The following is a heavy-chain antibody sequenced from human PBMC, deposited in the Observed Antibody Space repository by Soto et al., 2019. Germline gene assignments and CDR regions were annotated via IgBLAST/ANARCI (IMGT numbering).Heavy chain of an antibody. V-gene: IGHV1-69*01. CDR2: SIRIFGTP. D-gene: IGHD3-16*01. CDR3: ARGQGEGSFGS. J-gene: IGHJ4*02. CDR1: GGTFSSYD. Sequence: QVQLVQSGTEVKKPGSTVKVSCKASGGTFSSYDISWVRQDPGQGLEWMGGSIRIFGTPNYTQNFQGRLTITADEYTSTAYMELSSLRSEDTAVYYCARGQGEGSFGSWGQGTLVTVSS.